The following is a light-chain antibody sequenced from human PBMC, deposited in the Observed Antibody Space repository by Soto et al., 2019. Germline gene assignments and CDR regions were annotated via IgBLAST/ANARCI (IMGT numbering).Light chain of an antibody. CDR3: QSYDSSLSGWV. J-gene: IGLJ3*02. Sequence: QSVLTQPPSASGTPGQRVTISCTGSSSNIGAGYDVHWYQQLPGTAPKLLIYDNSNRPSGDPDRFSGSKSGTSASLAITGLQAEDEADYYCQSYDSSLSGWVFGGGTKLTVL. CDR2: DNS. V-gene: IGLV1-40*01. CDR1: SSNIGAGYD.